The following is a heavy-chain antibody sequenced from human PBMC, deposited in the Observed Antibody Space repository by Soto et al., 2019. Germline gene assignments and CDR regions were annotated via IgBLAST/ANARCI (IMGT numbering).Heavy chain of an antibody. V-gene: IGHV3-64*01. J-gene: IGHJ6*02. CDR1: GFTFSSYA. CDR2: ISSNGGST. CDR3: ARGVVVVTATYGMDV. D-gene: IGHD2-15*01. Sequence: EVQLVESGGGLVQPGGSLRLSCAASGFTFSSYAMHWVRQAPGKGLEYVSAISSNGGSTYYANSVKGRFTISRDNSKNTLYLQMGSLRDEDMAVYYCARGVVVVTATYGMDVWGHGTTVTVSS.